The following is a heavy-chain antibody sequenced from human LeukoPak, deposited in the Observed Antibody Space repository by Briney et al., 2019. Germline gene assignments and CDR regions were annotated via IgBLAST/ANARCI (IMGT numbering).Heavy chain of an antibody. CDR1: GFTFSNYW. CDR2: IKNDGGEI. Sequence: GGSMRLSCPASGFTFSNYWMNWVRQAPGKGLEWVANIKNDGGEIFYVDSLKGRFTISRDNAKNTLYLQMNSLRAEDTAVYYCARGHSSNWSYYWGQGTLVTVSS. CDR3: ARGHSSNWSYY. D-gene: IGHD6-13*01. J-gene: IGHJ4*02. V-gene: IGHV3-7*01.